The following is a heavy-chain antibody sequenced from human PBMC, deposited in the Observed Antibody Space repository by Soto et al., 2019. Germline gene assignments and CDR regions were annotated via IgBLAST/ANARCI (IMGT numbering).Heavy chain of an antibody. D-gene: IGHD2-15*01. CDR2: INPNSGDT. J-gene: IGHJ4*01. CDR3: ARVGGGHCSGGSCYYFNY. V-gene: IGHV1-2*04. Sequence: GASVKVSCKTSGYTFTNLYMHWVRQAPGQGLEWMGWINPNSGDTNYAQKFQGWVTMTRDTSISTAYLEVSRLRSDDTAVYYCARVGGGHCSGGSCYYFNYWGQGTLVTVS. CDR1: GYTFTNLY.